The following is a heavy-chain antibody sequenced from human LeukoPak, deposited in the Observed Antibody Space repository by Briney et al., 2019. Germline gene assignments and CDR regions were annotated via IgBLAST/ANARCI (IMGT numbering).Heavy chain of an antibody. Sequence: TPSETLSLTCTVSGGSISSSTYYWGWIRQPPGKGLEWIGSIYSSGTTYYNPSLESRVTISVDTSKNQFSLKLSSVTAADTAVYYYARRYGYDTDYLGQGTLVTVSS. J-gene: IGHJ4*02. D-gene: IGHD3-22*01. CDR3: ARRYGYDTDY. CDR2: IYSSGTT. CDR1: GGSISSSTYY. V-gene: IGHV4-39*01.